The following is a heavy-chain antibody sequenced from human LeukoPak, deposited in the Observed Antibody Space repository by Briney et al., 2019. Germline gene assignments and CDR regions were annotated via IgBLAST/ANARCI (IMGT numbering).Heavy chain of an antibody. CDR3: ARGGPRVPEDY. J-gene: IGHJ4*02. CDR1: GGTFSSYA. CDR2: IIPILGIA. D-gene: IGHD4/OR15-4a*01. V-gene: IGHV1-69*04. Sequence: GASVKVSCKASGGTFSSYAISWVRQAPGQGLEWMGRIIPILGIANYAQKFQGRVTITADKSTSTAYMELSSLRSEDTAVYYCARGGPRVPEDYWGQGTLVTVSS.